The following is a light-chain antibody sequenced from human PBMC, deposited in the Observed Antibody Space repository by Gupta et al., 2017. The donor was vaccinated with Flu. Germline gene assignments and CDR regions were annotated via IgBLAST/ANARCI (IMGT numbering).Light chain of an antibody. V-gene: IGKV1-9*01. CDR1: QGISSH. Sequence: DIQLTQSPSFLSASVGDRVTITCRASQGISSHFAWYRQKPGKAPNLLIYGASTLQSGVPSRFSGSGSGTEFTLTVSSLQPEDFATYFCQQLYSYPRTFGPGTKVEIK. CDR2: GAS. J-gene: IGKJ3*01. CDR3: QQLYSYPRT.